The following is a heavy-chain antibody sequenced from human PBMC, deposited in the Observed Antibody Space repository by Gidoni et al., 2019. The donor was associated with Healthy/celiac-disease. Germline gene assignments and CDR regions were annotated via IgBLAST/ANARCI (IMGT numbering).Heavy chain of an antibody. J-gene: IGHJ4*02. CDR1: GGSISSTSYY. CDR2: IYYSRST. CDR3: ARRGGSNGFDY. V-gene: IGHV4-39*01. Sequence: QLPLQESGPGLVKPSETLSLTCTVSGGSISSTSYYWGWIPQPPGKGLEWIGSIYYSRSTYYNPSLKSRVTISVDTSKNQFSLKLSSVTAADTAVYYCARRGGSNGFDYWGQGTLVTVSS. D-gene: IGHD2-15*01.